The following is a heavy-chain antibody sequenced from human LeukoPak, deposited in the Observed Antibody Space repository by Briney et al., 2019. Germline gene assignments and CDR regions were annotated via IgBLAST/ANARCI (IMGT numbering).Heavy chain of an antibody. D-gene: IGHD3-22*01. CDR2: VSYGGST. CDR3: ARLPMGSSGYYYIS. V-gene: IGHV4-39*01. CDR1: GGSISSSNFH. Sequence: PSETLSLTCIVSGGSISSSNFHWGWIRQPPGKWLEWVASVSYGGSTYYNLSLKSRVTISVDTSKTQFSLKLSSVTAADTAVYFCARLPMGSSGYYYISWGQGTLVTVSS. J-gene: IGHJ4*02.